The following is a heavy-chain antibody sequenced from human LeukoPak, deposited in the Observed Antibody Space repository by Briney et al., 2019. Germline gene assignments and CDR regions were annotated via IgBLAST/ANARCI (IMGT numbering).Heavy chain of an antibody. CDR1: GVTFSDYW. CDR3: ARRGGSSSRRSPIDY. CDR2: IKQDGSQR. J-gene: IGHJ4*02. D-gene: IGHD6-6*01. V-gene: IGHV3-7*01. Sequence: GGSLRLSCTASGVTFSDYWMTWVRQAPGRGPEWGANIKQDGSQRYYVDSVRGRFTISRDNAKNSFFLQMNGLRAQDTAVYYCARRGGSSSRRSPIDYWGQGTLVTVSS.